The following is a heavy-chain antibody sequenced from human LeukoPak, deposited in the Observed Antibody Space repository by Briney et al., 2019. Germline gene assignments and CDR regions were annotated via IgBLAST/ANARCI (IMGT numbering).Heavy chain of an antibody. D-gene: IGHD1-26*01. J-gene: IGHJ5*02. V-gene: IGHV4-61*02. CDR3: ARGATKTGWFDP. Sequence: KSSETLSLTCTVSGGSISSGRYDWSWVRQPAGKGLEWIGRVYTSVSTNYNPSLKTRFTISVDTYKNQFSLKLRSVTAADTGVYYCARGATKTGWFDPWGQGNLVTVSS. CDR1: GGSISSGRYD. CDR2: VYTSVST.